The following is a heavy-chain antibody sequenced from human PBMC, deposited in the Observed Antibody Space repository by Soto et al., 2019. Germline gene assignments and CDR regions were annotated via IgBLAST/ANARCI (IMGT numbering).Heavy chain of an antibody. CDR3: VTGAHADY. CDR2: IKEDGTEK. CDR1: GSTTSTYW. Sequence: EVQLVESGGALVRPGESLRLSCAASGSTTSTYWMGWFRQAPGRGLEWVATIKEDGTEKYYMDSLKGRFTISRDNAINSLYLQMSSLRAEDTAVYFCVTGAHADYWGQGTLVTVSS. V-gene: IGHV3-7*03. D-gene: IGHD3-10*01. J-gene: IGHJ4*02.